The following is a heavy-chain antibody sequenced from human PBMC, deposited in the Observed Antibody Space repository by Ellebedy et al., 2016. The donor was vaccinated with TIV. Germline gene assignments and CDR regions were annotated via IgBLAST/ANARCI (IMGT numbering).Heavy chain of an antibody. Sequence: SETLSLTXTVSGGSISSGGYYWSWIRQHPGKGLEWIGYIYYSGSTYYNPSLKSRVTISVDTSKNQFSPKLSSVTAADTAVYYCARDYWGSYRYTKPYYYGMDVWGQGTTVTVSS. V-gene: IGHV4-31*03. CDR3: ARDYWGSYRYTKPYYYGMDV. D-gene: IGHD3-16*02. CDR1: GGSISSGGYY. J-gene: IGHJ6*02. CDR2: IYYSGST.